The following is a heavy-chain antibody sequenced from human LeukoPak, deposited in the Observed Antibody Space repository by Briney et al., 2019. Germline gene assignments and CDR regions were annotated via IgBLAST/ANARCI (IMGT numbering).Heavy chain of an antibody. CDR3: ARDLRDYYDSSGYYYDY. D-gene: IGHD3-22*01. V-gene: IGHV3-48*03. J-gene: IGHJ4*02. CDR2: ISSSGNTI. CDR1: GFTFSSYE. Sequence: PGGSLRLSCAASGFTFSSYEMNWVRQAPGKGLEWVAYISSSGNTIDYVDSVKGRFTISRDNAKNSLYLQMNSLRAEDTAVYYCARDLRDYYDSSGYYYDYWGQGTLVTVSS.